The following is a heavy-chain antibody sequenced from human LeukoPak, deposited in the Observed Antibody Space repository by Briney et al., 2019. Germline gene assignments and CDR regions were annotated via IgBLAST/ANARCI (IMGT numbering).Heavy chain of an antibody. Sequence: ASVKVSCKASGYTFTSYYMHWVRQAPGQGLEWMGIINPSGGSTSYAQKFQGRVTMTRDMSTSTVYMELSGLRSEDTAVYYCARDCRVGYCSSDYYYMDVWGKGTTVTVSS. CDR1: GYTFTSYY. CDR2: INPSGGST. D-gene: IGHD2-2*03. V-gene: IGHV1-46*01. CDR3: ARDCRVGYCSSDYYYMDV. J-gene: IGHJ6*03.